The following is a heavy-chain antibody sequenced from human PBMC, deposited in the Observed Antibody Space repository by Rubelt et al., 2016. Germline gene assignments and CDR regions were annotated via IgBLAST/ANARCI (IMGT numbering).Heavy chain of an antibody. CDR2: IGTAGDT. D-gene: IGHD5-18*01. V-gene: IGHV3-13*01. CDR1: GFTFSSYD. J-gene: IGHJ4*02. CDR3: ARRQLWSFLFDY. Sequence: EVQLVESGGGLVQPGGSLRLSCAASGFTFSSYDMHWVRQATGKGLEWVSAIGTAGDTYYPGSVKGRFTNSRENAKNSLYLQMNSLRAEDTAVYYCARRQLWSFLFDYWGQGTLVTVSS.